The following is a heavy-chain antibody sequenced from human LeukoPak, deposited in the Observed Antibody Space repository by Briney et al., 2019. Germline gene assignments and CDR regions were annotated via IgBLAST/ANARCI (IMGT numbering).Heavy chain of an antibody. CDR1: GYTFTSYA. J-gene: IGHJ4*02. CDR2: INAGKGNT. V-gene: IGHV1-3*01. CDR3: ARDRRSLHCSGGSCYSFDY. Sequence: GASVKDSCKASGYTFTSYAMHWVRQAPGQRLDGMGWINAGKGNTKYSQKFQGRVTITRDTSASTAYMELSSLRSEETAVYYCARDRRSLHCSGGSCYSFDYWGQGTLVTVSS. D-gene: IGHD2-15*01.